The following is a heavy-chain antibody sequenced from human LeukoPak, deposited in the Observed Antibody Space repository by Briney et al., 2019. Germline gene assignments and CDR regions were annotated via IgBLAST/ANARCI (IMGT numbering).Heavy chain of an antibody. J-gene: IGHJ3*02. Sequence: SETLSLTCTVSSGSISTSNYYWGWVRQPPGKALEWIGNIFYSGSTYYSPSLKSRVTISVDTSKNQFSLKLSSVTAADTAVYYCARTSGAFDIWGQGTMVTVSS. CDR2: IFYSGST. V-gene: IGHV4-39*07. CDR1: SGSISTSNYY. CDR3: ARTSGAFDI.